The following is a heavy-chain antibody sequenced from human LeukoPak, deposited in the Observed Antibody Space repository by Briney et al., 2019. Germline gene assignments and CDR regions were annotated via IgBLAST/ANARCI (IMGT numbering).Heavy chain of an antibody. D-gene: IGHD3-10*01. CDR1: GFTFSSYS. J-gene: IGHJ5*02. Sequence: GGSLRLSCAASGFTFSSYSMNWVRQAPGKGLEWVSYISSSSSTIYYADSVKGRFTISRDNAKNSLYLQMNSLRDEDTAVYYCARDKKLVRGWATWFDPWGQGTLVTVSS. V-gene: IGHV3-48*02. CDR2: ISSSSSTI. CDR3: ARDKKLVRGWATWFDP.